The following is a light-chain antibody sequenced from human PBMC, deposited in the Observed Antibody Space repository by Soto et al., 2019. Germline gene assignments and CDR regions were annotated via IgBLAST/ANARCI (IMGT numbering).Light chain of an antibody. V-gene: IGKV3-11*01. CDR2: DXY. J-gene: IGKJ2*02. Sequence: VLTQSADTLALSPGETATLYXRASDSVDIYVAWYQQKLGXAPRXXXDDXYTRATGGGARFTGSGSETDFSPTITSLDPEDFAVYYCQQRGNWTSTFGPGTKVDIK. CDR3: QQRGNWTST. CDR1: DSVDIY.